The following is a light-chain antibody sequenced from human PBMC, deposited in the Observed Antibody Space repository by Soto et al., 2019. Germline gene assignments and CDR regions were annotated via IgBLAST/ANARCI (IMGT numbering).Light chain of an antibody. CDR2: SDD. CDR1: NSNIGRYS. V-gene: IGLV1-44*01. Sequence: QSVLTQPPSLSGTPGQRVTISCSGSNSNIGRYSVNWYQRFPGTAPKILIYSDDERPSGVPDRFSGSKSGTSASLAISGLQSEDEAEYYCAAWDDNLNGPLFGGGTKLTVL. CDR3: AAWDDNLNGPL. J-gene: IGLJ3*02.